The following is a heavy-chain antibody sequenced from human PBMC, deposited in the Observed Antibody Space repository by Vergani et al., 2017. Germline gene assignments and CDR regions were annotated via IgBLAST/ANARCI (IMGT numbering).Heavy chain of an antibody. Sequence: QVQLQESGPGLVKPSETLSLTCTVSGGSISSYYWSWIRQPPGKGLEWIGYIYYSGSTNYNPSLKSRVTISVDTSKNQFSLKLSSVTAADTAVYYCARQRSIGELLHPWFDTWGQGTLVTVSS. D-gene: IGHD1-26*01. V-gene: IGHV4-59*01. CDR3: ARQRSIGELLHPWFDT. J-gene: IGHJ5*02. CDR2: IYYSGST. CDR1: GGSISSYY.